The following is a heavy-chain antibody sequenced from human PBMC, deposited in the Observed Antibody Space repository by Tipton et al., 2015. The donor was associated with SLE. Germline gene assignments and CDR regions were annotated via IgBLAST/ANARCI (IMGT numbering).Heavy chain of an antibody. CDR1: GFIFSHFW. J-gene: IGHJ4*01. CDR3: ARERMECDSSSCNYYFDY. V-gene: IGHV3-48*01. CDR2: VSTTGASI. D-gene: IGHD2-2*01. Sequence: GSLRLSCAASGFIFSHFWMHWVRQAPGKGLEWISYVSTTGASIYYAGSVKGRFTISRDNAQNSVYLQMSGLRAEDTATYYCARERMECDSSSCNYYFDYWGHGTLVTVSS.